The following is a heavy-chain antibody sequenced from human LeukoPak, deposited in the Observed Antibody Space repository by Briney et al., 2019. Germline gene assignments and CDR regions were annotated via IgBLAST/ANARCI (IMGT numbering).Heavy chain of an antibody. Sequence: ASVKVSCKVSGYTLTELSMHWVRQAPGKGLEWMGGFDPEDGETIYAQKFQGRVTMTEDTSTSTAYMELRSLTSDDTAVYYCARETYSNILTGTDYWGPGTLVTVSS. D-gene: IGHD3-9*01. CDR1: GYTLTELS. V-gene: IGHV1-24*01. CDR2: FDPEDGET. J-gene: IGHJ4*02. CDR3: ARETYSNILTGTDY.